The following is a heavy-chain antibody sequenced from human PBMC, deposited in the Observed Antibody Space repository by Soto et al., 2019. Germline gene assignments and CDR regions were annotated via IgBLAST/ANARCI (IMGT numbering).Heavy chain of an antibody. J-gene: IGHJ6*02. Sequence: QVQLVQSGAELKKTGSSVKVSCRASGDTFSSYAVNWVRQAPGRGLEWMGRIITVLGTTDYAQNFKERLTITAEKATKTVYMELSSLRSEDTAVYYCARRRYCGYDCYHKHYYGMDVWGQGTTVTVAS. CDR3: ARRRYCGYDCYHKHYYGMDV. D-gene: IGHD2-21*01. V-gene: IGHV1-69*08. CDR1: GDTFSSYA. CDR2: IITVLGTT.